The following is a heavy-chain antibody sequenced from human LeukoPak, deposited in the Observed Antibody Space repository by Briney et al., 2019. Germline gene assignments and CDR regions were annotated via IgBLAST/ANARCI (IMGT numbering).Heavy chain of an antibody. CDR2: INPNSGGT. J-gene: IGHJ4*02. V-gene: IGHV1-2*02. D-gene: IGHD6-13*01. CDR3: ARDLQQLVVDY. Sequence: ASVNVSCKASVYTFTGYYMHWVRQAPGQGLEGMGWINPNSGGTKYAQKFQGRVTMTRDTSISTAYMELSRLRSDDTAVYYCARDLQQLVVDYWGQGTLVTVSS. CDR1: VYTFTGYY.